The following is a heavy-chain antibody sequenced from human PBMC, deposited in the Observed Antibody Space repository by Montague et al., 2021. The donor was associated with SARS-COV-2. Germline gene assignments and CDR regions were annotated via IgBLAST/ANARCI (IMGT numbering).Heavy chain of an antibody. CDR2: LSWNSGTI. J-gene: IGHJ5*02. V-gene: IGHV3-9*01. Sequence: SLRLSCAAAGFIFDDFAMHWVRQAPGKGLEWVSGLSWNSGTIAYADSVKGRFTISRDNSKSFLYLQMNSLRSDDTAFYYCAKDGSGSYLNPPNNHFDPWGQGTLVTVSS. CDR3: AKDGSGSYLNPPNNHFDP. CDR1: GFIFDDFA. D-gene: IGHD3-10*01.